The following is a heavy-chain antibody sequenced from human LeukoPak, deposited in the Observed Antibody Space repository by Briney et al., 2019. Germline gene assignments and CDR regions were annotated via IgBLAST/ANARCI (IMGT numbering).Heavy chain of an antibody. CDR3: ARDVGKQQLVGSFDY. CDR2: ISSSSSYI. CDR1: GFTFSSYS. Sequence: GGSLRLSCAASGFTFSSYSMNWVRQVPGKGLEWVSSISSSSSYIYYADSVKGRFTISRDNAKNSLYLQMNSLRAEDTAVYYCARDVGKQQLVGSFDYWGQGTLVTVSS. V-gene: IGHV3-21*01. J-gene: IGHJ4*02. D-gene: IGHD6-13*01.